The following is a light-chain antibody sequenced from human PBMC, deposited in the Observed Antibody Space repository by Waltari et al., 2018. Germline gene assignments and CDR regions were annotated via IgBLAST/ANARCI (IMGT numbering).Light chain of an antibody. Sequence: EIVLTQSPDTLSLSPGERATLSCRASQSIGRYLVWYQQKPGQAPRLLIYGASTRASGIPDRFSGSGAGTDFSLTISRLEPEDFAEYHCQKHDRLPATFGQGTKVEIK. CDR1: QSIGRY. CDR3: QKHDRLPAT. CDR2: GAS. J-gene: IGKJ1*01. V-gene: IGKV3-20*01.